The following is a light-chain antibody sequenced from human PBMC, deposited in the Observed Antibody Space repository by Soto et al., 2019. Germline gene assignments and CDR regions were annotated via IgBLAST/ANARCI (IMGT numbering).Light chain of an antibody. J-gene: IGKJ1*01. CDR3: QQYNNWWT. CDR2: GAS. CDR1: QSVSSN. Sequence: EIVMTQSPATLSVSPGERATLSCRASQSVSSNLAWYQQKPGHAPRLLIYGASTRATGIPARFSGSGSGTEFTLTISSLQSEDFAVSYCQQYNNWWTFGQGTKVEIK. V-gene: IGKV3-15*01.